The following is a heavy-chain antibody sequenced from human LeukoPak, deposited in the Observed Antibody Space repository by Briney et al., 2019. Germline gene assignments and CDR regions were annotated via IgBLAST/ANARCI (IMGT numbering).Heavy chain of an antibody. V-gene: IGHV1-46*01. CDR1: GYTFSSYY. CDR3: AREKLYGGYPYYYYYGLDV. D-gene: IGHD5-12*01. J-gene: IGHJ6*02. CDR2: INPSGGST. Sequence: GASVKVSCKASGYTFSSYYMHWVRQAPGQGLEWMGIINPSGGSTSYAQKFQGRVTLTRDTSTSTVYMELSSPRSEDTAVYYCAREKLYGGYPYYYYYGLDVWGQGTTVTVSS.